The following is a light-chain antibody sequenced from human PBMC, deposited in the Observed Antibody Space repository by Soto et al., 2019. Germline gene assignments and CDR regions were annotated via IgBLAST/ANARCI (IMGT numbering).Light chain of an antibody. Sequence: EIVMTQSPATPSVSPGERATLSCRASQSVSSNLAWYQQKPGQAPRLLIYGASTRATGIPARFSGSGSGTEFTLTISSLQYEDFAVYYCQHYNNWPALYTFGQGTKLAIK. CDR3: QHYNNWPALYT. V-gene: IGKV3-15*01. J-gene: IGKJ2*01. CDR2: GAS. CDR1: QSVSSN.